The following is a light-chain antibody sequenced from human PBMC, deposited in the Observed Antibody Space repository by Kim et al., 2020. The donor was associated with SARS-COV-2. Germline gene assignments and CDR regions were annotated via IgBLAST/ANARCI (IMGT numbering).Light chain of an antibody. CDR1: QSVSSN. CDR3: QQYNNWPYT. Sequence: SVSQERRATLSCRASQSVSSNLAWYQQKPGQAPSLLIYGASTRATGIPSRFSGSGSGTEFTLTISSLQSEDFAVYSCQQYNNWPYTFGQGTKLEI. V-gene: IGKV3-15*01. J-gene: IGKJ2*01. CDR2: GAS.